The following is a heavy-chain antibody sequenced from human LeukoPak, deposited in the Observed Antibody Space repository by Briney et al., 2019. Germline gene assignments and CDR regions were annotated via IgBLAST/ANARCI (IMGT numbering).Heavy chain of an antibody. D-gene: IGHD4-17*01. CDR1: VGTFSSYA. CDR3: ARGLHGDYGYFDY. V-gene: IGHV1-69*01. CDR2: VTPMFATA. J-gene: IGHJ4*02. Sequence: SAKVSSTASVGTFSSYALSSVRQAPGQGLECMGGVTPMFATANYAPKFQDRVTITADESTSTAYMELRSLRSEDTAVYHCARGLHGDYGYFDYWGQGTLVTVSS.